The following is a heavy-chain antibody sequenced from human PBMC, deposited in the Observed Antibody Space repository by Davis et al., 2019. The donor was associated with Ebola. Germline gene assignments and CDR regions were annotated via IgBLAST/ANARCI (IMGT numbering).Heavy chain of an antibody. CDR3: AKKVHSWQCLDY. D-gene: IGHD5/OR15-5a*01. V-gene: IGHV1-69*04. CDR1: GGTFSSYA. CDR2: IIPILGIA. J-gene: IGHJ4*02. Sequence: SVKVSCKASGGTFSSYAISWVRQAPGQGLEWMGRIIPILGIANYAQKFQGRVTITADKSTSTAYMELSSLRAEDTAVYYCAKKVHSWQCLDYWGQGTLVTVSS.